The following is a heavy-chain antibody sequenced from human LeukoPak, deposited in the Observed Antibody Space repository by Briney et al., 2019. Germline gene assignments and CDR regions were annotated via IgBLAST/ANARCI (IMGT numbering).Heavy chain of an antibody. V-gene: IGHV3-21*01. CDR3: ARAPTSPRDGDSHWYFDL. CDR2: ISSSSSYI. D-gene: IGHD5-24*01. CDR1: GFTFSSYS. Sequence: GGSLRLSCGASGFTFSSYSMNWVRQAPGKGLEWVSSISSSSSYIYYADSVKGRFTISRDNAKNSLYLQMNSLRAEDTAVYYCARAPTSPRDGDSHWYFDLWGRGTLVTVSS. J-gene: IGHJ2*01.